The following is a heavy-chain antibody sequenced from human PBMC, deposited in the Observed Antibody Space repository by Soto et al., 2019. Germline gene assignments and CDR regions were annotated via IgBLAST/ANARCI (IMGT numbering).Heavy chain of an antibody. V-gene: IGHV3-33*01. Sequence: QMHLVESGGGVVQPGRSLTLSCVASGFTFTSYGIHWVRQAPGKGLEWVAVIWYDGSNKYYGDSVKGRFSISRDNSKNTVYLQMNSLRAEDTAFYYCARDRRFLEWLDYWGQGTLVSVSS. CDR1: GFTFTSYG. D-gene: IGHD3-3*01. CDR3: ARDRRFLEWLDY. CDR2: IWYDGSNK. J-gene: IGHJ4*02.